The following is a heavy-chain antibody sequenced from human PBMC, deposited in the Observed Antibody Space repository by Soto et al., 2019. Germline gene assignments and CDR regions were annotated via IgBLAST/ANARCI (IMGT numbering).Heavy chain of an antibody. J-gene: IGHJ2*01. D-gene: IGHD6-13*01. CDR3: VRDRADFSSTYYHYFSV. Sequence: SETLSLTCTVSGGSITSYHWSWVRQPPGKGLELIGYLSDTGTTNFNPSLKSRLTMSMDMSKNQVSLNLTSVTAADTAVYYCVRDRADFSSTYYHYFSVWGRGTLVTVSS. V-gene: IGHV4-59*12. CDR2: LSDTGTT. CDR1: GGSITSYH.